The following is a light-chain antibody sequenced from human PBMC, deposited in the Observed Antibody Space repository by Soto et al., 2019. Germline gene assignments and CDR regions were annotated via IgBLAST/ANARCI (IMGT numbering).Light chain of an antibody. CDR1: QSVSRY. CDR2: GAS. Sequence: EIVMTQSPASLSVSPGERVTLSCTTSQSVSRYLAWYQQIPGHAPRLLIHGASTGAIGVPDRFSGSGSGTEFTLTISTLPSEDSAVYYCHQYKNWPWTFGQGTQVEI. CDR3: HQYKNWPWT. J-gene: IGKJ1*01. V-gene: IGKV3-15*01.